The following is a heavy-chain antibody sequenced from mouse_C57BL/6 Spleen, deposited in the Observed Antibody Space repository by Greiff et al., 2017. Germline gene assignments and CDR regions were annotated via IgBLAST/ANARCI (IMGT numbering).Heavy chain of an antibody. J-gene: IGHJ1*03. CDR2: IWSGGST. Sequence: VMLVESGPGLVQPSQSLSITCTVSGFSLTSYGVHWVRQSPGKGLEWLGVIWSGGSTDYNAAFISRLSISKDNSKSQVFFKMNSLQADDTAIYYCARKNYSNYGYFDVWGTGTTVTVSS. CDR3: ARKNYSNYGYFDV. CDR1: GFSLTSYG. V-gene: IGHV2-2*01. D-gene: IGHD2-5*01.